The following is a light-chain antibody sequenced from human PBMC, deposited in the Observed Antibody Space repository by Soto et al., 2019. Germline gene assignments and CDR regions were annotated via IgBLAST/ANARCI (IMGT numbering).Light chain of an antibody. CDR1: NIGSKS. J-gene: IGLJ2*01. CDR3: QVWDSSSDHVV. V-gene: IGLV3-21*04. CDR2: YDS. Sequence: SYELTQPPSVSVAPGKKARITCGGNNIGSKSVHWYQQKPGQAHVLVIYYDSDRPSGIPERFSGSNSGNTATLTISRVEAGDEADYYCQVWDSSSDHVVFGGGTKRTVL.